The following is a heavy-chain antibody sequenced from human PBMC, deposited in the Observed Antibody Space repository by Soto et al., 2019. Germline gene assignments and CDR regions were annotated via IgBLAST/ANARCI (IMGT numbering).Heavy chain of an antibody. J-gene: IGHJ4*02. V-gene: IGHV4-4*07. D-gene: IGHD3-3*01. Sequence: LSLTCTVSGGSISNYFCNWIRQPAGKGLEWIGRIDNSGSTNYNPSLKSRITMSADTSRNQFSLKLNSVTAADTAVYYCARGGQDFWSGTFDYWGQGALVTVSS. CDR2: IDNSGST. CDR3: ARGGQDFWSGTFDY. CDR1: GGSISNYF.